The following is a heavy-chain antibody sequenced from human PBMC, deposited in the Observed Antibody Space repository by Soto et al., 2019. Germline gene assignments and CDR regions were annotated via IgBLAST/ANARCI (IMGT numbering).Heavy chain of an antibody. Sequence: EVQLVESGGGLVKPGGSLRLSCAASGFTFSSYSMNWVRQAPGKGLEWVSSISSSSSYIYYADSVKGQFTISRDNAKNSLYLQMNSLRAEDTAVYDCARDSIAAAGFYYYYGIDVWGQGTTVTVSS. CDR2: ISSSSSYI. CDR1: GFTFSSYS. D-gene: IGHD6-13*01. J-gene: IGHJ6*02. CDR3: ARDSIAAAGFYYYYGIDV. V-gene: IGHV3-21*01.